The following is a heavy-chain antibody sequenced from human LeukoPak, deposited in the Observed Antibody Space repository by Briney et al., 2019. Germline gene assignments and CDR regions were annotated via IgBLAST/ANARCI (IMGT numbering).Heavy chain of an antibody. V-gene: IGHV4-31*03. Sequence: SDTLSLTCTVSGGSISSGGYYWSWIRQHPGKGLEWIGYIYYSGSTYYNPSLKSRVTISVGTSKNQFSLKLSSVTAADTAVYYCARNPLWFGEWENAFDIRGQGTMVTVSS. J-gene: IGHJ3*02. CDR1: GGSISSGGYY. D-gene: IGHD3-10*01. CDR2: IYYSGST. CDR3: ARNPLWFGEWENAFDI.